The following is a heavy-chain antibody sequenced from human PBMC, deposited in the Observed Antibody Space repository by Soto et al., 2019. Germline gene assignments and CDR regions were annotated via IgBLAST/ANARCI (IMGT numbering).Heavy chain of an antibody. CDR2: ISAYNGNT. J-gene: IGHJ3*02. V-gene: IGHV1-18*01. CDR1: GYTFTSYG. CDR3: ARPHPGTSCYAAFDI. D-gene: IGHD2-2*01. Sequence: GASVKVSCKASGYTFTSYGISWVRQAPGQGLEWMGWISAYNGNTNYAQKLQGRVTMTTDTSTSTAYMELRSLRSDDTTVYYCARPHPGTSCYAAFDIWGQGTMVTVSS.